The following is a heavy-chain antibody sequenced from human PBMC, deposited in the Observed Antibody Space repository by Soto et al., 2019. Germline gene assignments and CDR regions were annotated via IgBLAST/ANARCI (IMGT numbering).Heavy chain of an antibody. CDR2: IYTSGST. Sequence: SETLSLTCTVSGGSISSYYWSWIRQPAGKGLEWIGRIYTSGSTNYNPSLKSRVTMSVDTSKNQFSLKLSSVTAADTAVYYCARDGRLGIGDAFDIWGQGTMVTVSS. CDR1: GGSISSYY. V-gene: IGHV4-4*07. J-gene: IGHJ3*02. CDR3: ARDGRLGIGDAFDI. D-gene: IGHD7-27*01.